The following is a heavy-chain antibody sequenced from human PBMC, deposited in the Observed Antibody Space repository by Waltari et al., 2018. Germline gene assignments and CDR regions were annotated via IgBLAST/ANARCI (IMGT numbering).Heavy chain of an antibody. V-gene: IGHV4-38-2*01. CDR1: GYLINSGYY. CDR2: IYHGGDK. CDR3: VRNGLGYCTSSTCYKNDD. J-gene: IGHJ4*02. D-gene: IGHD2-2*01. Sequence: QVQLQESGPGLVRPSETLSLTCAVSGYLINSGYYWGWFRQTPGKGLQWIGTIYHGGDKYYNPSLESRVTMSLDTSKNQFFLKLTSVTAEDTAIYYCVRNGLGYCTSSTCYKNDDWGQGALVTVSS.